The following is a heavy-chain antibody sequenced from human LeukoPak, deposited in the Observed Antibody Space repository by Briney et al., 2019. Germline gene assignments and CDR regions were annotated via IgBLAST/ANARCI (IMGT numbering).Heavy chain of an antibody. CDR1: GFTFSSYA. D-gene: IGHD5-12*01. V-gene: IGHV3-23*01. J-gene: IGHJ4*02. CDR2: ISGSGGTT. CDR3: AKDRSGYDYYGQYYFDY. Sequence: GGSLRLSCAASGFTFSSYAMSWVRQAPGKGLEYVSGISGSGGTTYYADSVKGRFTISRDNSKNTLYLQMNSLRAEDTALYYCAKDRSGYDYYGQYYFDYWGQGTLVTVSS.